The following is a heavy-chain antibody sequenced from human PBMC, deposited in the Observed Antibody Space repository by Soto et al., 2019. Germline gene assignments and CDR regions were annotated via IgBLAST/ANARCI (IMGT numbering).Heavy chain of an antibody. CDR1: GFTFSSYG. Sequence: GGSLRLSCAASGFTFSSYGMHWVRQAPGKGLEWVAVISYDGSNKYYADSVKGRFTISRDNSKNTLYLQMNSLRAEDTAVYYCAKDWDCSGGSCSWAPGYYYYGMDVWGQGTTVTVSS. V-gene: IGHV3-30*18. D-gene: IGHD2-15*01. CDR2: ISYDGSNK. CDR3: AKDWDCSGGSCSWAPGYYYYGMDV. J-gene: IGHJ6*02.